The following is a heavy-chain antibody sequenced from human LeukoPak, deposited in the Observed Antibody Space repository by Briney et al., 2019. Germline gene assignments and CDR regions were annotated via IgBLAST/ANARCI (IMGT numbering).Heavy chain of an antibody. CDR3: ARGGDGYTTYWYFDL. CDR2: IYHSGST. CDR1: GYSISCGYY. Sequence: PSETLSHTCTVSGYSISCGYYWGWIRQPPGKGLEWIGSIYHSGSTYYNPSLKSRVTISVDTSKNQFSLKLTSVTAADTAVYYCARGGDGYTTYWYFDLWGRGTLVTVSS. V-gene: IGHV4-38-2*02. D-gene: IGHD5-24*01. J-gene: IGHJ2*01.